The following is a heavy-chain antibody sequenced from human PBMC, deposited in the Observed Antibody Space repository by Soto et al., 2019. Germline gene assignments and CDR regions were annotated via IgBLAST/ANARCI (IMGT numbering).Heavy chain of an antibody. V-gene: IGHV4-61*01. CDR1: GGSVSSGSYY. CDR3: ARADYDSSGDYYYVPYFDY. D-gene: IGHD3-22*01. CDR2: IYYSGST. Sequence: SDTLSLTCTASGGSVSSGSYYWSWILHPPGKGLEWIGYIYYSGSTNYNPSLKSRVTISVDTSKNQFSLKLSSVTAEDTAVYYCARADYDSSGDYYYVPYFDYWGQGTLVTVSS. J-gene: IGHJ4*02.